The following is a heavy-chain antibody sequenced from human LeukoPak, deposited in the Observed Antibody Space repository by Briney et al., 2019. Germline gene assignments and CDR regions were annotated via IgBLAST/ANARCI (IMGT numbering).Heavy chain of an antibody. CDR3: AKVGPSTVTRDY. CDR2: IWCDGSNK. CDR1: GLTFSSYG. V-gene: IGHV3-33*06. Sequence: GGSLRLSCAASGLTFSSYGMHWVRQAPGKGLEWVALIWCDGSNKYYADSVKGRFTISRDNSKNTLYLQMNSLRAEDTATYYCAKVGPSTVTRDYWGQGTLVTVSS. D-gene: IGHD4-17*01. J-gene: IGHJ4*02.